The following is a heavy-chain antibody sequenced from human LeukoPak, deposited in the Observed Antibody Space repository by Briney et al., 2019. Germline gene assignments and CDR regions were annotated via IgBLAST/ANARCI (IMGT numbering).Heavy chain of an antibody. J-gene: IGHJ4*02. CDR2: ISVSGGMM. V-gene: IGHV3-11*04. CDR3: ARSRPGTGASQPNFDY. Sequence: PGGSLRLSCAASGFRFDDFYESWIRQVPGKGLEWVSFISVSGGMMDHADSVKGRFSISRDNARNSVYLQMNSLRAEDTAIYYCARSRPGTGASQPNFDYWGQGALVTVSS. D-gene: IGHD1-26*01. CDR1: GFRFDDFY.